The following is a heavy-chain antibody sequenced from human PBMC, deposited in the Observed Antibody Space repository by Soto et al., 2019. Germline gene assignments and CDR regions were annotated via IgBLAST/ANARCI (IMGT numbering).Heavy chain of an antibody. CDR1: GYTFTSYG. CDR2: ISAYNGNT. Sequence: GASVKVSCKASGYTFTSYGISWVRQAPGQGLEWMGWISAYNGNTNYAQKFQERVTITRDMSTSTAYMELSSLRSEDTAVYYCAAEWGYNWGQGTLVTVSS. D-gene: IGHD6-13*01. CDR3: AAEWGYN. J-gene: IGHJ4*02. V-gene: IGHV1-18*01.